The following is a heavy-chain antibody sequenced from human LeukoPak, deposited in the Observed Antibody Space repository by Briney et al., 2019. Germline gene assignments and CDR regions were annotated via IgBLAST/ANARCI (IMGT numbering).Heavy chain of an antibody. CDR3: ARNKEDFWSGTYYYYGMDV. CDR1: GGSFSGYY. D-gene: IGHD3-3*01. J-gene: IGHJ6*02. V-gene: IGHV4-34*01. Sequence: KPSETLSLTCAVYGGSFSGYYWSWIRQPPGKGLEWIGEINHSGSTNYNPSLKSRVTISVDTSKNQFSLKLSSVTAADTAVYYCARNKEDFWSGTYYYYGMDVWGQGTTVTVSS. CDR2: INHSGST.